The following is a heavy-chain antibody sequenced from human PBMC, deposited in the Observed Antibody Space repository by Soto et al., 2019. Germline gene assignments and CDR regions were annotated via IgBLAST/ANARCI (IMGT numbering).Heavy chain of an antibody. CDR1: GGTFSSYA. J-gene: IGHJ3*02. Sequence: QVQLVQSGAEVKKPGSSVKVSCKASGGTFSSYAISWVRQAPGQGREWMGGIIPIFGTANYAQKFKGRVTITADESTSTAYMELSRLRSEDTAVYYGARMSNGDTAMADAFDIWGQGTMVTVSS. D-gene: IGHD5-18*01. V-gene: IGHV1-69*01. CDR3: ARMSNGDTAMADAFDI. CDR2: IIPIFGTA.